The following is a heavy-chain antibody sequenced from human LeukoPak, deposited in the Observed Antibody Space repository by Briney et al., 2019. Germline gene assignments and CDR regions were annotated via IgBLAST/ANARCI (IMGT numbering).Heavy chain of an antibody. D-gene: IGHD3-22*01. V-gene: IGHV3-23*01. J-gene: IGHJ4*02. Sequence: PGGSLRLSCAAPGFTFSSYAMSWVRQAPGKGLEWVSAISGSGGSTYYADSVKGRFTISRDNSKNTLYLQMNSLRAEDTAVYYCARTYYYDSSGYYFDYWGQGTLVTVSS. CDR2: ISGSGGST. CDR1: GFTFSSYA. CDR3: ARTYYYDSSGYYFDY.